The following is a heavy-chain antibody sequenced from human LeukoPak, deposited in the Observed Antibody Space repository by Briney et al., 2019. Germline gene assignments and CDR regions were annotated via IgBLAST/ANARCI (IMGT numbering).Heavy chain of an antibody. J-gene: IGHJ6*02. CDR1: GYSFTSYW. Sequence: GESLKISCKGSGYSFTSYWIGWARQMPGKGLEWMGIIYPGDSDTRYSPSFQGQVTISADKSISTAYLQWSSLKASDTAMYYCARPSCSGGSCYSGFGYYGMDVWGQGTTVTVSS. D-gene: IGHD2-15*01. CDR2: IYPGDSDT. V-gene: IGHV5-51*01. CDR3: ARPSCSGGSCYSGFGYYGMDV.